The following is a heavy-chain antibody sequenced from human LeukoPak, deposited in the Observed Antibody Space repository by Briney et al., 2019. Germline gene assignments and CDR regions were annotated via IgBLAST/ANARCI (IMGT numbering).Heavy chain of an antibody. CDR1: GGSISSSSHS. D-gene: IGHD3-22*01. Sequence: SETLSLTCTVSGGSISSSSHSWGWIRQAPGKGLEWIGSIYYRETTYYNPSLKTRVTISVDTSKNQFSLKPSFVTAANTYVDYCAKVLYDSSGYYFDDWGQGTMVTVSS. V-gene: IGHV4-39*01. J-gene: IGHJ4*02. CDR3: AKVLYDSSGYYFDD. CDR2: IYYRETT.